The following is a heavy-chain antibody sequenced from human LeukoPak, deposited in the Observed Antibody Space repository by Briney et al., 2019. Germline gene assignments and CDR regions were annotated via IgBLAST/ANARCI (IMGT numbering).Heavy chain of an antibody. CDR3: ARVRYCSSTSCYWGLISSYYYYGMDV. V-gene: IGHV3-30*04. D-gene: IGHD2-2*01. J-gene: IGHJ6*02. CDR1: GFTFSSYA. CDR2: ISYDGSNK. Sequence: GGSLRLSCAASGFTFSSYAMHWVRQAPGKGLEWVAVISYDGSNKYYADSVKGRFTISRDNSKNTLYLKMNSLRAEDTAVYYCARVRYCSSTSCYWGLISSYYYYGMDVWGQGTTVTVSS.